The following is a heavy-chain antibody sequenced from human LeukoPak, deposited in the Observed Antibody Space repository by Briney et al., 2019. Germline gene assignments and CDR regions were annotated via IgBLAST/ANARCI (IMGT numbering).Heavy chain of an antibody. J-gene: IGHJ5*02. CDR2: IDSGGSST. CDR3: ARDTGT. D-gene: IGHD3-10*01. CDR1: GFTFRSYW. V-gene: IGHV3-74*01. Sequence: GGSLRLSCAASGFTFRSYWMYWVRQAPGKGLVGVSGIDSGGSSTIYADSVKGRFTISRDNAKNMLYLQMNSLRVEDTAVYYCARDTGTWGQGALVTVSS.